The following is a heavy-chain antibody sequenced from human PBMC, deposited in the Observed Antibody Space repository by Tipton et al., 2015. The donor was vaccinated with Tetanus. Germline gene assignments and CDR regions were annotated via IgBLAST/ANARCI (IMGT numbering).Heavy chain of an antibody. J-gene: IGHJ6*02. Sequence: QLVQSGAEVKKPGASVKVSCKASGYTFTGYYMHWVRQAPGQGLEWMGWINPNSGGTNYAQKFQGWVTLTRDTSISTAYMELSRLRSDDTAMYYCARVENIVGARDYGMDVWGHGTTVTVSS. CDR2: INPNSGGT. CDR3: ARVENIVGARDYGMDV. V-gene: IGHV1-2*04. CDR1: GYTFTGYY. D-gene: IGHD1-26*01.